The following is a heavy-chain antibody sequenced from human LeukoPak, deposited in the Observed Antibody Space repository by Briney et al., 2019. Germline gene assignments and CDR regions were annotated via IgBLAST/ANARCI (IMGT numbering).Heavy chain of an antibody. J-gene: IGHJ5*02. D-gene: IGHD3-10*01. CDR3: ARLSSAARLLWFGELLGGSWFDP. CDR1: GGSISSSNYY. V-gene: IGHV4-39*01. CDR2: IYYSGST. Sequence: SETLSLTCTVSGGSISSSNYYWGWIRQPPGKGLEWIGSIYYSGSTYYNPSLKSRVTISVDTSKNQFSLKLSSVTAADTAVYYCARLSSAARLLWFGELLGGSWFDPWGQGTLVTVSS.